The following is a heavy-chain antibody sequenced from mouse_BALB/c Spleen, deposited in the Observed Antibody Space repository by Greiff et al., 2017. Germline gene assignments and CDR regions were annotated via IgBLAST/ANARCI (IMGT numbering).Heavy chain of an antibody. J-gene: IGHJ3*01. D-gene: IGHD2-10*02. CDR3: ASGYGNYWFAY. Sequence: QVQLQQSGAELAKPGASVKMSCKASGYTFTSYWMHWVKQRPGQGLEWIGYINPSTGYTEYNQKFKDKATLTADKSSSTAYMQLSSLTSEDSAVYYCASGYGNYWFAYWGQGTLVTVSA. V-gene: IGHV1-7*01. CDR2: INPSTGYT. CDR1: GYTFTSYW.